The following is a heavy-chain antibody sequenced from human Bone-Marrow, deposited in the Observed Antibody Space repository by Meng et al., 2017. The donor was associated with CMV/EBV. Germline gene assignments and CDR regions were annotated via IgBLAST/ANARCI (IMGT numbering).Heavy chain of an antibody. CDR2: IYYSGST. CDR1: GGSISSYY. D-gene: IGHD3-3*01. CDR3: ARETRWNYVDY. Sequence: SETLSLTCTVSGGSISSYYWSWIRQPPGKGLEWIGYIYYSGSTNYNPSLKSRVTISVDTSKNQFSLKLSSVTAADTAVYYCARETRWNYVDYCGQGTLVTVSS. J-gene: IGHJ4*02. V-gene: IGHV4-59*01.